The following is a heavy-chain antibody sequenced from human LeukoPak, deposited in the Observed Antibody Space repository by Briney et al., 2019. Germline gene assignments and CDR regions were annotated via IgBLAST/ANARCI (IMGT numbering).Heavy chain of an antibody. J-gene: IGHJ6*02. CDR2: IYYSGST. CDR3: ARTNYRITIFGVVEVYYGMDV. Sequence: PSETLSLTCTVSGGSIRSYYWSWIRQPPGKGLEWIGYIYYSGSTNYNPSLKSRVTISVDTSKNQFSLKLSSVTAAGTAVYYCARTNYRITIFGVVEVYYGMDVWGQGTTVTVSS. D-gene: IGHD3-3*01. CDR1: GGSIRSYY. V-gene: IGHV4-59*01.